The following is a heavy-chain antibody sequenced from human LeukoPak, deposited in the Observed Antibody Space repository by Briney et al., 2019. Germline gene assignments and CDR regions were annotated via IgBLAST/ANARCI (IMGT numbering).Heavy chain of an antibody. D-gene: IGHD2-15*01. V-gene: IGHV3-21*01. J-gene: IGHJ5*02. CDR1: GFIFSDSS. Sequence: GGSLRLSCAASGFIFSDSSMNWVRQAPGKGLEWVSSSGHGVTYYADSVKGRFTISRDDAKNSLFLQMNNLRAEDTAVYYCASSDVAGSYNWFDPWGQGTLVTVSS. CDR3: ASSDVAGSYNWFDP. CDR2: SGHGVT.